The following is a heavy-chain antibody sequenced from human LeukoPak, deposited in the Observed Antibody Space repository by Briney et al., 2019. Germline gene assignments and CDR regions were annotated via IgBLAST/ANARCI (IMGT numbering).Heavy chain of an antibody. V-gene: IGHV3-23*01. Sequence: PGGSLRLSCAASGFTFRSYAMSWVRKTPGKGLEWVSGISDGGAATYYTDSVKDRFTISRDNSRNILYLQMSRLRVEDTAVYYCAKDSLGSWSGFYFGIFDSWGQGALVTVSS. D-gene: IGHD3-3*01. CDR2: ISDGGAAT. CDR3: AKDSLGSWSGFYFGIFDS. J-gene: IGHJ4*02. CDR1: GFTFRSYA.